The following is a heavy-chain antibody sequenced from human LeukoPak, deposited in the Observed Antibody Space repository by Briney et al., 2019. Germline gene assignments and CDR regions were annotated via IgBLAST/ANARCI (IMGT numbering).Heavy chain of an antibody. V-gene: IGHV3-23*01. D-gene: IGHD3-3*01. CDR3: AKDIRFLEWSPFDY. CDR2: ISGSGGST. J-gene: IGHJ4*02. Sequence: GGSLRLSCAASGFTFSSYWMSWVRQAPGKGLEWVSAISGSGGSTYYADSVKGRFTISRDNSKNTLYLQMNSLRAEDTAVYYCAKDIRFLEWSPFDYWGQGTLVTVSS. CDR1: GFTFSSYW.